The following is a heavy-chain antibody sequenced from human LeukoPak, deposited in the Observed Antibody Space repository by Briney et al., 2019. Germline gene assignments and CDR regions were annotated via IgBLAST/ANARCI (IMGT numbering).Heavy chain of an antibody. CDR3: ARDISDSYYDFWSGYYKPRYYYMDV. D-gene: IGHD3-3*01. Sequence: PSETLSLTCTVSGGYINSYYWSWIRQPPGKRLEWIGYNYYSGSANYNPSLKSRVTISVDTSKNQFSLKLSSVTAADTAVYYCARDISDSYYDFWSGYYKPRYYYMDVWGKGTTVTVS. V-gene: IGHV4-59*13. CDR1: GGYINSYY. CDR2: NYYSGSA. J-gene: IGHJ6*03.